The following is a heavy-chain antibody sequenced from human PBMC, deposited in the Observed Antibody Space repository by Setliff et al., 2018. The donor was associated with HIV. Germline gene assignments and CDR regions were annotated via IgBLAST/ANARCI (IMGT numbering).Heavy chain of an antibody. Sequence: SETLSLTCTVSGGSISSSSYYWSWIRQPPGKGLEWIGYIYTSENTNYNPSLKSRLTISVDTSEIQFSLTLNSVTAADTAKYYCARGRLMGSSVLFFDFWGQGILVTVTS. V-gene: IGHV4-61*05. CDR1: GGSISSSSYY. D-gene: IGHD1-26*01. J-gene: IGHJ4*02. CDR2: IYTSENT. CDR3: ARGRLMGSSVLFFDF.